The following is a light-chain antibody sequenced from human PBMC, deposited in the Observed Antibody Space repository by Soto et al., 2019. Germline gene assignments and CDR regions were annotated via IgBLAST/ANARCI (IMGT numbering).Light chain of an antibody. V-gene: IGKV1-39*01. Sequence: DIQMTQSPSTLSASVGDRVTITCRASQSISSWLAWYQQKPGKAPKLLIYDASSLQSGVPLRFSGSGSGTDFTLIISSLQPEDFATYYCPQSYSTLISSGHRTRPEIK. J-gene: IGKJ5*01. CDR1: QSISSW. CDR3: PQSYSTLIS. CDR2: DAS.